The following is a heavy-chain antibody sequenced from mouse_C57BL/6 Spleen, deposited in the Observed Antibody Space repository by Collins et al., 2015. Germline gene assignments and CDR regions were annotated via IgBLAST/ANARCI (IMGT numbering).Heavy chain of an antibody. D-gene: IGHD1-1*01. Sequence: KLEESGGGLVQPGGSMKLSSVASGFTFSNNWMNWVRQSPEKGLEWVAQIRLKSDNYATHYAESVKGRFTISRDDSKSSVYLQMNNLRAEDTGIYYCTGGTTVVVRYFDVWGTGTTVTVSS. CDR1: GFTFSNNW. V-gene: IGHV6-3*01. CDR2: IRLKSDNYAT. J-gene: IGHJ1*03. CDR3: TGGTTVVVRYFDV.